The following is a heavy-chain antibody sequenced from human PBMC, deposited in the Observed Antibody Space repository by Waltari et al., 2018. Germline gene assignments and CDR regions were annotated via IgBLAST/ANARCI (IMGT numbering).Heavy chain of an antibody. CDR1: GGSISSSSYY. V-gene: IGHV4-39*01. CDR2: IYYSGST. CDR3: ARHVRGWELTGDAFDI. D-gene: IGHD1-26*01. J-gene: IGHJ3*02. Sequence: QLQLQESGPGLVKPSETLSLTCTVSGGSISSSSYYWGWIRRPPGKGLEWIGSIYYSGSTYYNPSLKSRVTISVDTSKNQFSLKLSSVTAADTAVYYCARHVRGWELTGDAFDIWGQGTMVTVSS.